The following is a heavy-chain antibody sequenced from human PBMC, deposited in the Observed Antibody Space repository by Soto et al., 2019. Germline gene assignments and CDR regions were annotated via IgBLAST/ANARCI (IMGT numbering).Heavy chain of an antibody. J-gene: IGHJ6*02. CDR2: ISSSGSTI. D-gene: IGHD6-25*01. V-gene: IGHV3-48*03. CDR3: ARAAGNYYYYYGMDV. CDR1: GFTFSSYE. Sequence: EVQLVESGGGLVQPGGSLRLSCAASGFTFSSYEMNWVRQAPGKGLEWVSYISSSGSTIYYADSVKGRFTISRDNAKNSLYLQMNSLRAEDTAVYYCARAAGNYYYYYGMDVWGQGTTVTVSS.